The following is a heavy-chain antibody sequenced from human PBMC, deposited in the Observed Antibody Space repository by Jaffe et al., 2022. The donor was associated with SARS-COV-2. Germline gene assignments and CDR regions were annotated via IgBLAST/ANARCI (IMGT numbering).Heavy chain of an antibody. CDR2: ISHTGTTT. CDR3: ARDPIQAMPDYFDF. V-gene: IGHV3-30*04. Sequence: QVQLVESGGGVVQPGRSLRLSCAASGFTFSTFAMHWIRQAPGKGLEWVAVISHTGTTTYYADSVKGRFTISRDNSENTLYLQMNSLRTEDTAVYFCARDPIQAMPDYFDFWGQGTLVTVSS. CDR1: GFTFSTFA. J-gene: IGHJ4*02. D-gene: IGHD2-2*01.